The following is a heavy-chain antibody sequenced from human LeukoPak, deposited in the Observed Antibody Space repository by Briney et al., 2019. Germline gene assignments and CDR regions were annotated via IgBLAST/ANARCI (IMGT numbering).Heavy chain of an antibody. D-gene: IGHD1-26*01. J-gene: IGHJ4*02. Sequence: HPGGSLRLSCAASGFTFSSYAIHWVRQAPGEGLEWVAGISFDGNNKEYADSVKGRFTISRDNSKNTLYLQMNSLRAEDTAVYYCAREDRISRELGYWGQGTLVTVSS. CDR1: GFTFSSYA. V-gene: IGHV3-30-3*01. CDR2: ISFDGNNK. CDR3: AREDRISRELGY.